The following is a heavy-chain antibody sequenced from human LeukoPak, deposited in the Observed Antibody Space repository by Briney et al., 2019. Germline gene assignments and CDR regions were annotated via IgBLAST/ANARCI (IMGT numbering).Heavy chain of an antibody. J-gene: IGHJ4*02. CDR2: INPSGGST. Sequence: GASVKVSCKASGYTFTSYYMHWVRQAPGQGLEWMGIINPSGGSTSYAQKFQGRVTMTRDTSTSTVYMELSSLRSEDTAVYYCARGCQEIAVAGFGRGYYFDYWGQGTLVTVSS. D-gene: IGHD6-19*01. CDR3: ARGCQEIAVAGFGRGYYFDY. V-gene: IGHV1-46*01. CDR1: GYTFTSYY.